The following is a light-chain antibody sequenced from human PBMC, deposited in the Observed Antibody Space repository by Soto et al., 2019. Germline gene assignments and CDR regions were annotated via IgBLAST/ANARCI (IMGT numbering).Light chain of an antibody. V-gene: IGLV2-14*01. J-gene: IGLJ3*02. CDR3: TSYTIKNTWV. CDR2: EVT. Sequence: QSVLTQPASVCGSPGQSISISCTGTSSDVGGYNYVAWYLQHPGKAPKLMIYEVTNRPSGVSSRFSGSKSGNTASLTISALQAEDEADYYCTSYTIKNTWVFGGGTKLTVL. CDR1: SSDVGGYNY.